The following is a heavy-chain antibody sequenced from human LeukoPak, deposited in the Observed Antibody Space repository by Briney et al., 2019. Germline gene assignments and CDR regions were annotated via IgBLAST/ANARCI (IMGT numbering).Heavy chain of an antibody. CDR2: INPSGGST. CDR3: ARHDTVAGIDY. CDR1: GYTFTGYY. J-gene: IGHJ4*02. V-gene: IGHV1-46*01. D-gene: IGHD6-19*01. Sequence: ASVKVSCKASGYTFTGYYMHWVRQAPGQGLEWMGIINPSGGSTSYAQKFQGRVTMTRDTSTSTVYMELSSLRSEDTAVYYCARHDTVAGIDYWGQGTLVTVSS.